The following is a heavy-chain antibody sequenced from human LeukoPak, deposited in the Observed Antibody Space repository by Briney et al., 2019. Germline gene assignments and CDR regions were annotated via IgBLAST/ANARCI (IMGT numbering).Heavy chain of an antibody. CDR3: ARISPPPSRYSGYDLAGYFDY. Sequence: MASETLSLTCTVSGYSISSGYYWGWIRQPPGKGLEWIGSIYHSGSTYYNPSLKSRVTISVDTSKNQFSLKLSSVTAADTAVYYCARISPPPSRYSGYDLAGYFDYWGQGTLVTVSS. J-gene: IGHJ4*02. CDR1: GYSISSGYY. V-gene: IGHV4-38-2*02. CDR2: IYHSGST. D-gene: IGHD5-12*01.